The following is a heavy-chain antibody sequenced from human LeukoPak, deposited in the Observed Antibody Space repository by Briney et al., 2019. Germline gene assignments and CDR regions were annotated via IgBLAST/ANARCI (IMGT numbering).Heavy chain of an antibody. D-gene: IGHD6-19*01. CDR1: GLSFSTYA. J-gene: IGHJ4*02. Sequence: PGGSLRLSCAASGLSFSTYAMTWVRQAPGKGLEWVSVISGSGGSTSYADSVKGRFTISRDNSKNTLYLQMNSLRAEDTAVYYCAKGGGWYYYFDYWGQGTLVTVSS. CDR3: AKGGGWYYYFDY. CDR2: ISGSGGST. V-gene: IGHV3-23*01.